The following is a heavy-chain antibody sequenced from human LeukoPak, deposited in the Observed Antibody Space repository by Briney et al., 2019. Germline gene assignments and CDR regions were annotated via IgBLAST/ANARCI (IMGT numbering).Heavy chain of an antibody. CDR1: GFSISSYY. V-gene: IGHV4-59*01. Sequence: SETLSLTCTVSGFSISSYYWTWIRQPPGKGLEWIGYIYYSGSTNYNPSLKSRVTISVDTSKNQFSLKLSSVTAADTAVYYCARESSRNAFDIWGQGTMVTVSS. CDR3: ARESSRNAFDI. CDR2: IYYSGST. J-gene: IGHJ3*02.